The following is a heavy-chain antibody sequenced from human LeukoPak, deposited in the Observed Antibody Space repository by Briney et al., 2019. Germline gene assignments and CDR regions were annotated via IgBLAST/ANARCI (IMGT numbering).Heavy chain of an antibody. J-gene: IGHJ4*02. Sequence: GGSLRLSCAASGFTFSGYVMTWVRQPPGKGLQWVADISGSGGSTYYADSVKGRFSISRDNSKNTLYLQMDSLRAEDTATYYCAKDNGGYSSSSLGYWGQGTLVTVSS. CDR1: GFTFSGYV. D-gene: IGHD6-13*01. CDR2: ISGSGGST. CDR3: AKDNGGYSSSSLGY. V-gene: IGHV3-23*01.